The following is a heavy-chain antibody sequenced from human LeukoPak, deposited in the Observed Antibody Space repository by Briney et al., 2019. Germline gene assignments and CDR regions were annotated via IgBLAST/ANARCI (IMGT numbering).Heavy chain of an antibody. J-gene: IGHJ4*02. Sequence: GGSLRLSCAASGFTLSTSWMSWVCQAPGKGLEWVANIKQDGSEKYYVDSVKGRFTISRDNAKNSLYLQMNSLRAEDTAVYYCARGRGSSWYYFDYWGQGTLVTVSS. D-gene: IGHD6-13*01. CDR3: ARGRGSSWYYFDY. V-gene: IGHV3-7*02. CDR1: GFTLSTSW. CDR2: IKQDGSEK.